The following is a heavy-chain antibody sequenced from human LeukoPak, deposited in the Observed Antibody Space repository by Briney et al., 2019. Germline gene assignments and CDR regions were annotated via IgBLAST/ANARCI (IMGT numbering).Heavy chain of an antibody. J-gene: IGHJ4*02. CDR2: IYTSGST. CDR3: AREGGFVVVTATYYFDY. CDR1: GGSISSYY. V-gene: IGHV4-4*07. D-gene: IGHD2-21*02. Sequence: SETLSLTCTVSGGSISSYYWSWIRQPAGKGLEWIGRIYTSGSTNYNPSLKSRVTISVDKSKNQFSQKLSSVTAADTAVYYCAREGGFVVVTATYYFDYWGQGTLVTVSS.